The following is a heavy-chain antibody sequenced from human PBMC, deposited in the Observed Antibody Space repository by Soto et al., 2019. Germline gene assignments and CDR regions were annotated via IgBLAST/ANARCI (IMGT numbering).Heavy chain of an antibody. CDR1: GFTVSSNY. J-gene: IGHJ6*01. CDR2: IYSGGST. V-gene: IGHV3-53*04. Sequence: GGSLRLSCAASGFTVSSNYMSWVRQAPGKGLEWVSVIYSGGSTYYADSVKGRFTISRHNSKNTLYLQMNSLRAEDTAVYYCARDPAAAGTNRYYYYVIDVWGQGTTVTVSS. CDR3: ARDPAAAGTNRYYYYVIDV. D-gene: IGHD6-13*01.